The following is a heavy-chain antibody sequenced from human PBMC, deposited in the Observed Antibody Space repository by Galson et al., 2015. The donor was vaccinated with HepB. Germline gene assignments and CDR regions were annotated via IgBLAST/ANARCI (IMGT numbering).Heavy chain of an antibody. D-gene: IGHD3-10*01. CDR3: ARLAYGSGYDHNWFDP. J-gene: IGHJ5*02. V-gene: IGHV5-51*03. CDR2: IYPGDSDT. Sequence: QSGAEVKKPGESLKISCKGSGYSFTSYWIGWVRQMPGKGLEWMGIIYPGDSDTRYSPSFQGQVTISADKSISTAYLQWSSLKASDTAMYYCARLAYGSGYDHNWFDPWGQGTLVTVSS. CDR1: GYSFTSYW.